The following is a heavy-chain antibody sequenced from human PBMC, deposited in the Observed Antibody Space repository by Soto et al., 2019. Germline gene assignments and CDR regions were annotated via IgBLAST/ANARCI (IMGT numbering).Heavy chain of an antibody. J-gene: IGHJ4*02. Sequence: SETLSLTCTVSGGSISSYYWSWIRQPPGKGLEWIGYIYYSGSTNYNPSLKSRVTISVDTSKNQFSLKLSSVTAADTAVYYCARLTKQWLAFDYWGQGTLVTVSS. CDR1: GGSISSYY. CDR3: ARLTKQWLAFDY. D-gene: IGHD6-19*01. V-gene: IGHV4-59*08. CDR2: IYYSGST.